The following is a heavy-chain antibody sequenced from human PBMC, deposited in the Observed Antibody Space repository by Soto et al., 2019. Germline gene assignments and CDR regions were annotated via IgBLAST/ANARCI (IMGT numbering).Heavy chain of an antibody. D-gene: IGHD6-13*01. CDR1: VFTFSSYA. J-gene: IGHJ6*02. CDR2: ISGSGGST. Sequence: PGWSLRLSCSASVFTFSSYAMSWFRQAPGKGLEWVSAISGSGGSTYYADSVKGRFTISRDNSKNTLYLQMNSLRAEDTAVYYCARNLGYSSSWYGEAYYYYGMDVCGQGTTVTVSS. CDR3: ARNLGYSSSWYGEAYYYYGMDV. V-gene: IGHV3-23*01.